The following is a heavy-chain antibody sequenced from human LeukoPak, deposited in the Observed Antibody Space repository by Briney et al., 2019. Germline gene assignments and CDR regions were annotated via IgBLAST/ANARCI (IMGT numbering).Heavy chain of an antibody. J-gene: IGHJ4*02. V-gene: IGHV4-34*01. CDR1: VGSFSGYY. CDR2: INHSGST. Sequence: SETLSLTCAVYVGSFSGYYWTWIRQTPGKGLEWIGEINHSGSTNYNPSLKSRVTISVDTSKNQFSLKLSSVTAADTAVYYCARKYCSGGSCYSAVLRYFDYWGQGTLVTVSS. CDR3: ARKYCSGGSCYSAVLRYFDY. D-gene: IGHD2-15*01.